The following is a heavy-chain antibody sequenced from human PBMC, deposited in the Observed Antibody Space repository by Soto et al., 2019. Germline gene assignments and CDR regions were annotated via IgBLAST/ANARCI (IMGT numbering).Heavy chain of an antibody. CDR2: IYYSGST. CDR3: ARAGEAYCSGGSCLGLFDY. D-gene: IGHD2-15*01. V-gene: IGHV4-59*01. Sequence: SETLSLTCTVSGGSISSYYWSWIRQPPGKGLEWIGYIYYSGSTNYNPSLKSRVTISVDTSKNQFSLKLSSVTAADTAVYYCARAGEAYCSGGSCLGLFDYWGQGTLVTVSS. J-gene: IGHJ4*02. CDR1: GGSISSYY.